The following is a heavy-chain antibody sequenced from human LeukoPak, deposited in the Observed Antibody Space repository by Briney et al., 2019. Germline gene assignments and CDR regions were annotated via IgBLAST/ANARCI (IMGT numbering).Heavy chain of an antibody. V-gene: IGHV3-48*04. CDR1: GFTFSSYS. J-gene: IGHJ3*02. CDR3: ARGSWSRGLYIGDAFDI. D-gene: IGHD6-19*01. Sequence: QPGGSLRLSCAASGFTFSSYSMNWVRQAPGKGLEWVSYISSSSSILYADSVKGRFTIFSEHTKNYVYLLNNNLIADDAAVLYFARGSWSRGLYIGDAFDICGQGTMVTVSS. CDR2: ISSSSSI.